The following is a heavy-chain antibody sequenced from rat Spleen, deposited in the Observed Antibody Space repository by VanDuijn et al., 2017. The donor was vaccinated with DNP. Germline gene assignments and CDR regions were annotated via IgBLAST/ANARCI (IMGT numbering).Heavy chain of an antibody. CDR3: ATGGAGIWFAY. CDR1: GYSITSSYR. V-gene: IGHV3-3*01. Sequence: EVQLQESGPGLVKPSQSLSLTCSVTGYSITSSYRWNWIRKFPENKLEWMGYINTAGSTNYNPSLKSRISITRDTSKNQFFLQLNSVTTEDTATYYCATGGAGIWFAYWGQGTLVTVSS. CDR2: INTAGST. D-gene: IGHD4-2*01. J-gene: IGHJ3*01.